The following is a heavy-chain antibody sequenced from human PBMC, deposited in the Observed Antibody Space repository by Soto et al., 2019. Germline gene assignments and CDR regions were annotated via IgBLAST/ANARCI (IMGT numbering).Heavy chain of an antibody. CDR2: INPNSGGT. D-gene: IGHD6-6*01. J-gene: IGHJ6*02. V-gene: IGHV1-2*02. CDR3: AIETGRIAARPTHSSYYYYGMDV. Sequence: GASVKVSCKASGYTFTGYYMHWVRQAPGQGLEWMGWINPNSGGTNYAQKFQGRVTMTRDTSISTAYMELSRLRSDDTAVYYCAIETGRIAARPTHSSYYYYGMDVWGQGTTVTVS. CDR1: GYTFTGYY.